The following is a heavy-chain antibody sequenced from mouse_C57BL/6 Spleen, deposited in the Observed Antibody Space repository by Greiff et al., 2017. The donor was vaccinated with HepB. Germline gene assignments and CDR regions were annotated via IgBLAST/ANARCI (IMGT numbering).Heavy chain of an antibody. CDR1: GYTFTSYW. CDR2: IDPSDSYT. D-gene: IGHD2-3*01. V-gene: IGHV1-69*01. Sequence: QVQLQQPGAELVMPGASVKLSCKASGYTFTSYWMHWVKQRPGQGLEWIGEIDPSDSYTNYTQKFKGKSTLTVDKSSSTAYMQLSSLTSEDSAVYYCARGGWLLLYAMDYWGQGTSVTVSS. CDR3: ARGGWLLLYAMDY. J-gene: IGHJ4*01.